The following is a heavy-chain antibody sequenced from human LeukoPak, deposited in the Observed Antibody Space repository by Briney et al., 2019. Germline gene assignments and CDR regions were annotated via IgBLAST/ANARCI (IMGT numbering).Heavy chain of an antibody. J-gene: IGHJ4*02. V-gene: IGHV1-8*01. Sequence: ASVKVSCKASRYTFTSYDIIWVRQATGQGLEWMGWMNPNSGNTGYAQKFQGRVTMTRNTSISTAYMELSSLRSEDTAVYYCARGGYSSSWTLFDYWGQGTLVTVSS. CDR3: ARGGYSSSWTLFDY. D-gene: IGHD6-13*01. CDR1: RYTFTSYD. CDR2: MNPNSGNT.